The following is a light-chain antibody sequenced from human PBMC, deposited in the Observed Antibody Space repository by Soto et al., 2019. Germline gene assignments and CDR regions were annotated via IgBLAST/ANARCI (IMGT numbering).Light chain of an antibody. V-gene: IGKV3-11*01. CDR1: QSVSSY. CDR3: QQRSNWPPWT. CDR2: DAS. Sequence: EIVMTQSPATLSVSPGETATLSCWASQSVSSYLAWYQQKPGQAPRLLIYDASNRATGIPARFSCSGSGTDFTLTISSLEPEEFAVYYCQQRSNWPPWTFGQGTKVDIK. J-gene: IGKJ1*01.